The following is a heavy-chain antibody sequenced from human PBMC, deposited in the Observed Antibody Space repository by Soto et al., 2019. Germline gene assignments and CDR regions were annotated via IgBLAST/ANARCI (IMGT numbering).Heavy chain of an antibody. D-gene: IGHD6-19*01. J-gene: IGHJ1*01. CDR3: AKDKSPFHSSGWRYFQH. CDR2: ISGSGGST. Sequence: EVQLLESGGGLVQPGGSLRLSCAASGFTFSSYAMSWVRQAPGKGLEWVSAISGSGGSTYYADSVKGRFTISRDNSKNTLYLQMNSLRAEDTAVYYCAKDKSPFHSSGWRYFQHWGQGTLVTVSS. CDR1: GFTFSSYA. V-gene: IGHV3-23*01.